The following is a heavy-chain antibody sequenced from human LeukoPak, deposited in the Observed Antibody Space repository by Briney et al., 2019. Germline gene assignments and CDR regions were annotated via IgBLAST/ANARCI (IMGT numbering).Heavy chain of an antibody. CDR1: GYTFTGYY. Sequence: ASVKVSCKASGYTFTGYYMHWVRQAPGQGLEWMGWINPNSGGTNYAQKFQGWVTMTRDTSISTAYMELSRLRSDDTAAYYCARGGSTYSSGWYPGDYWGQGTLVTVSS. D-gene: IGHD6-19*01. CDR3: ARGGSTYSSGWYPGDY. CDR2: INPNSGGT. J-gene: IGHJ4*02. V-gene: IGHV1-2*04.